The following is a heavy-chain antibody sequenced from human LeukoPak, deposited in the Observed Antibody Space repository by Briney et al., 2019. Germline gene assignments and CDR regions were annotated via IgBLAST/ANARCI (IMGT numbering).Heavy chain of an antibody. D-gene: IGHD3-3*01. Sequence: GGSLRLSCAASGFTFSSYSMNWVRQAPGKGLEWVSSISSSSSYIYYADSVKGRFTISRDNAKNSLYLQMNSLRAEDTAVYYCARRGSYYDFWSGYYPNYYYGMDVWGQGTTVTVS. J-gene: IGHJ6*02. CDR2: ISSSSSYI. CDR1: GFTFSSYS. V-gene: IGHV3-21*01. CDR3: ARRGSYYDFWSGYYPNYYYGMDV.